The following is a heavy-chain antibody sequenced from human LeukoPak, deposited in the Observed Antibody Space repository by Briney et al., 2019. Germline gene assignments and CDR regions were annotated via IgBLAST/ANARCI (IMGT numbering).Heavy chain of an antibody. CDR3: ARVTSPYYFDS. D-gene: IGHD2-2*01. J-gene: IGHJ4*02. CDR2: ISSGGTYL. Sequence: GGSLRLSCAASGFTFSTYGTNWVRQAPGKGLEWGSSISSGGTYLNYADSVKGRFTISRDNAKNSLYLQMNSLRAEDTAVYYCARVTSPYYFDSWGQGTLVTVSS. V-gene: IGHV3-21*01. CDR1: GFTFSTYG.